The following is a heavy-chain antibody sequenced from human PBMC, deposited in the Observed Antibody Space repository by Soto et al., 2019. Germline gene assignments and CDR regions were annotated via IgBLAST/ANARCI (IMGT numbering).Heavy chain of an antibody. CDR2: INHRGTT. CDR3: ARRFLDWPNHFYFDY. D-gene: IGHD3-3*01. V-gene: IGHV4-34*01. Sequence: ASETLSLTCDVSGGSLSGYSWNWIRQPPGKGLEWIGEINHRGTTVYNPSLKSRLTMSADSSKNQFSLKLKSVTSADTALYYCARRFLDWPNHFYFDYWGQGTLVTV. CDR1: GGSLSGYS. J-gene: IGHJ4*02.